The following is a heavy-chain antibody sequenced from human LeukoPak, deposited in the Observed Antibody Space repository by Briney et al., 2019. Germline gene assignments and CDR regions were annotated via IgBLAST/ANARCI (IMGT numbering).Heavy chain of an antibody. V-gene: IGHV4-61*02. J-gene: IGHJ5*02. Sequence: NPSETLSLTCTVSGDSISSTTNYWTWIRQPAGKGLEWIGRIYTSGRTYYNSYNPSLKSRVTMSADTSKNQFFLRMTSVTAADTAVYYCARETAPRVAIRGLRYNWFDPWGQGALVTVSS. CDR1: GDSISSTTNY. CDR2: IYTSGRT. D-gene: IGHD3-10*01. CDR3: ARETAPRVAIRGLRYNWFDP.